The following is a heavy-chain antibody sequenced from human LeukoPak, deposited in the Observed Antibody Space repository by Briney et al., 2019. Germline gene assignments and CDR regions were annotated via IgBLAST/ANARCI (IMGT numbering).Heavy chain of an antibody. Sequence: GGSLRLSCAASGFTFSNAWMSWVRQAPGKGLEWVGRIKSKTDGGTTDYAAPVKGRFTISRDDSKNTLYLQMNSLKTEDTAVYYCTTLIVVVTGLADYWGQGTLVTVSS. CDR1: GFTFSNAW. CDR3: TTLIVVVTGLADY. V-gene: IGHV3-15*01. J-gene: IGHJ4*02. D-gene: IGHD2-21*02. CDR2: IKSKTDGGTT.